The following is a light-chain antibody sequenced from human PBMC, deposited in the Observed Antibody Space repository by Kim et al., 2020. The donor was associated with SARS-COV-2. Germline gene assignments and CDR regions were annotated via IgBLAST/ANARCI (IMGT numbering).Light chain of an antibody. CDR2: GAS. J-gene: IGKJ2*01. CDR3: QQYGGSPRYT. V-gene: IGKV3-20*01. CDR1: QSISSSH. Sequence: EIVLTQSPGTLSLSPGEGVTLSCRASQSISSSHLAWYQQKPGQALRLLIYGASSRATGIPDRFSGSGSGTDFTLTITRLEPEDFAMYYCQQYGGSPRYTFGQGTKLEI.